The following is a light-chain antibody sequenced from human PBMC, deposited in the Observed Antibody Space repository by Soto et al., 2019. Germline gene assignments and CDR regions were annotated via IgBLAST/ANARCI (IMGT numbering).Light chain of an antibody. Sequence: IQMTQSPSSLSASVGDRFTITCRASQSISSSLNWYQQKSGKAPNLLIYGVSRLQGGVPSRFSGSGSGTDFTLSINSLQPGDFATYDCQHSHTAPSIAFVQGTRLEIK. CDR3: QHSHTAPSIA. CDR2: GVS. V-gene: IGKV1-39*01. CDR1: QSISSS. J-gene: IGKJ5*01.